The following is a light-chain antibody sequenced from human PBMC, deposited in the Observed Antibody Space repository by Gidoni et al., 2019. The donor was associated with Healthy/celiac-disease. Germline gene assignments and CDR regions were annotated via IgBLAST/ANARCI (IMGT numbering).Light chain of an antibody. CDR2: LGS. CDR3: MQALQTPQLS. CDR1: QSLLHSNGYNY. V-gene: IGKV2-28*01. Sequence: DIVMTQSPLSLPVTPGEPASISCRSSQSLLHSNGYNYLHWYLQKPGQSPQLLIHLGSNRASGVPDRFSGSGSGTDFTLKISRVEAEDVGVYYCMQALQTPQLSFGGXTKVEIK. J-gene: IGKJ4*01.